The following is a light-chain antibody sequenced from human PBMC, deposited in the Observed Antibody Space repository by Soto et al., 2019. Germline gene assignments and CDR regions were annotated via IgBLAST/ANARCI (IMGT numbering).Light chain of an antibody. J-gene: IGLJ1*01. CDR2: EVT. CDR1: SSDVGGYDH. Sequence: QSALTQPPSASGSPGQSVTIPCTGTSSDVGGYDHVSWYQQHPGRAPKLMIYEVTKRPAGVPDRFSGSKSGNTASLTVSGLQAEDEADYYGSSDAGDYKYVVGAGTKITVL. CDR3: SSDAGDYKYV. V-gene: IGLV2-8*01.